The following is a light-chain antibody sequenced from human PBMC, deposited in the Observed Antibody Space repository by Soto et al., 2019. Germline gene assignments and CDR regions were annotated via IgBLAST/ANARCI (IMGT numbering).Light chain of an antibody. CDR2: EVS. CDR1: SSDVGSYNL. V-gene: IGLV2-23*02. J-gene: IGLJ1*01. Sequence: SALTQPASVSGSPGQSITISCTGTSSDVGSYNLVSWYQQHPGKAPKLMIYEVSERPSGVSNRFSGSKSGNTASLTISGLQAEDEADYYCCSYAGDSTPYVFGTGTKLTVL. CDR3: CSYAGDSTPYV.